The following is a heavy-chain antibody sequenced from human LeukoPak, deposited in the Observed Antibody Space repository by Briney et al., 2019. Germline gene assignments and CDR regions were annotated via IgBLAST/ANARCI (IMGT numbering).Heavy chain of an antibody. D-gene: IGHD5-24*01. V-gene: IGHV3-30*02. CDR3: ARDRATEVGY. Sequence: GGSLRLSCAASGFTFSSYGMHWVRQAPGKGLEWVAFIRYDGSNKYYADSVKGRFTISRDNSKNTLYLQMNSLRAEDTAVYYCARDRATEVGYWGQGTLVTVSS. CDR2: IRYDGSNK. J-gene: IGHJ4*02. CDR1: GFTFSSYG.